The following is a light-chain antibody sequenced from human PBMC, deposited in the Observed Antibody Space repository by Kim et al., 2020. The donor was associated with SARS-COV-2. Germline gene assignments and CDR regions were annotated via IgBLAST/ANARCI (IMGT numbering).Light chain of an antibody. CDR2: QDS. Sequence: SYELTQPPSVSVSPGQTASITCSGDKLGDKYACWYQQKPGQSPVLVIYQDSKRPSGIPERFSGSNSGNTATLTIRGTQAMDEADYSCQAWDSRTVVFGGGTQLTVL. V-gene: IGLV3-1*01. CDR1: KLGDKY. CDR3: QAWDSRTVV. J-gene: IGLJ2*01.